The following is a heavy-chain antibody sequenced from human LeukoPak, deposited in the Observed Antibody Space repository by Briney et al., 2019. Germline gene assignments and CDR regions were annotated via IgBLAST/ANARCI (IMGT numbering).Heavy chain of an antibody. Sequence: SVKVSCKASGGTFSSYAISWVRQAPGQGLEWMGGIIPIFGTANYAQKFQGRVTITADESTSTAYMELSSLRSEDTAVYYCARGSYSGPEGRYYFDYWGQGTLVTVSS. CDR3: ARGSYSGPEGRYYFDY. V-gene: IGHV1-69*13. CDR2: IIPIFGTA. J-gene: IGHJ4*02. D-gene: IGHD3-10*01. CDR1: GGTFSSYA.